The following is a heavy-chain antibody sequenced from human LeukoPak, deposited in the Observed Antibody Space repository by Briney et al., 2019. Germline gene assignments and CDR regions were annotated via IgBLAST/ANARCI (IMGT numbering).Heavy chain of an antibody. CDR2: IYTSGST. J-gene: IGHJ6*03. CDR1: GGSTSSYY. Sequence: PSETLSLTCTVSGGSTSSYYWSWIRQPAGKGLEWIGRIYTSGSTNYNPSLKSRATMSVDTSKNQFSLKLSSVTAADTAVYYCAREGYGDSLGYYYMDVWGKGTTVTVSS. D-gene: IGHD4-17*01. CDR3: AREGYGDSLGYYYMDV. V-gene: IGHV4-4*07.